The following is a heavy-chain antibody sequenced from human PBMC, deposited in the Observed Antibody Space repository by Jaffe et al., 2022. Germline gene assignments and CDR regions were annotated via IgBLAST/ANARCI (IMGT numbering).Heavy chain of an antibody. CDR2: IYYSGST. CDR3: ARHIVVVYAIYLNWFDP. Sequence: QLQLQESGPGLVKPSETLSLTCTVSGGSISSSSYYWGWIRQPPGKGLEWIGSIYYSGSTYYNPSLKSRVTISVDTSKNQFSLKLSSVTAADTAVYYCARHIVVVYAIYLNWFDPWGQGTLVTVSS. J-gene: IGHJ5*02. V-gene: IGHV4-39*01. CDR1: GGSISSSSYY. D-gene: IGHD2-8*02.